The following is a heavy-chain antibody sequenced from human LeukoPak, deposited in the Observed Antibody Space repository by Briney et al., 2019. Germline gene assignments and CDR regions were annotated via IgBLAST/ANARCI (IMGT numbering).Heavy chain of an antibody. CDR3: ARDGQYYDFWSGYSFPYYYYMDV. D-gene: IGHD3-3*01. CDR2: ISGSGGST. V-gene: IGHV3-23*01. Sequence: PGGSLRLSCAASGFTFSSYAMSWVRQAPGKGLEWVSAISGSGGSTYYADSVKGRFTISRDNSKNTLYLQMNSLRAEDTAVYYCARDGQYYDFWSGYSFPYYYYMDVWGKGTTVTVSS. CDR1: GFTFSSYA. J-gene: IGHJ6*03.